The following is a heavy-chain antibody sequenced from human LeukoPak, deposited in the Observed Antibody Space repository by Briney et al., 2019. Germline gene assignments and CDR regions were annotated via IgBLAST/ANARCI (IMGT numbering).Heavy chain of an antibody. V-gene: IGHV3-48*04. CDR3: DFWSGRDSDY. CDR2: ISSSGSTI. J-gene: IGHJ4*02. CDR1: GFTFSSYS. Sequence: GGSLRLSCAASGFTFSSYSMNWVRQAPGKGLEWVSYISSSGSTIYYADSVKGRFTISRDNAKNSLYLQMNSLRAEDTAVYYCDFWSGRDSDYWGQGTLVTVSS. D-gene: IGHD3-3*01.